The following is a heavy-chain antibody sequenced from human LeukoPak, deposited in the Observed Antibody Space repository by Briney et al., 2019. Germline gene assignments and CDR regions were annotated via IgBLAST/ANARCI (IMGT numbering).Heavy chain of an antibody. D-gene: IGHD6-13*01. J-gene: IGHJ4*02. V-gene: IGHV3-21*01. CDR2: ISSSSSNI. CDR1: GFTFSDYS. Sequence: GGSLRLSCAASGFTFSDYSMNWVRQAPGKGLEWVSFISSSSSNIYYADSVKGRFTISRDNAKNSVYLQMNSLRAEDTAVYYCARAYYSSSWYGDYWGQGTLVTVSS. CDR3: ARAYYSSSWYGDY.